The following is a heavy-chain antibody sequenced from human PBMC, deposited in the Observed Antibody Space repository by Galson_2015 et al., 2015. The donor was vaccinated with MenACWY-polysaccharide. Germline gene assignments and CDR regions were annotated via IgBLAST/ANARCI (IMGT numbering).Heavy chain of an antibody. CDR3: AKGSFGVVVTAMGDAFDI. V-gene: IGHV3-30*18. CDR2: ISYDGSNK. Sequence: SLRLSCAASGFTFSGYGMHWVRQAPGKGLEWVAVISYDGSNKYYADSVKGRFTISRDNSKNTLYLQMNSLRAEDTAVYYCAKGSFGVVVTAMGDAFDIWGQGTMVTVSS. CDR1: GFTFSGYG. D-gene: IGHD2-21*02. J-gene: IGHJ3*02.